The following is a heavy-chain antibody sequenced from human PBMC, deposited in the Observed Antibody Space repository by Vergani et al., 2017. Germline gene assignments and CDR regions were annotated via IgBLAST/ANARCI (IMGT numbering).Heavy chain of an antibody. Sequence: EVQLLESGGDLVQPGGSLRLSCAASGSTFNHYAMNWVRQAPGKGLEWVSGISGSGGSTYYAGSVKGRSTISRDSSKNTLYLQMNSLSAGDTAVYYCAKANPRNSGYDYLYYYHAMDVWGQGTTVTVSS. CDR3: AKANPRNSGYDYLYYYHAMDV. V-gene: IGHV3-23*01. D-gene: IGHD5-12*01. CDR1: GSTFNHYA. CDR2: ISGSGGST. J-gene: IGHJ6*02.